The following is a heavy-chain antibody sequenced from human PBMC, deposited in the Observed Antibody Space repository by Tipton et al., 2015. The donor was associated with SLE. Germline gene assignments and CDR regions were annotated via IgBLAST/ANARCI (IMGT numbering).Heavy chain of an antibody. D-gene: IGHD4-23*01. V-gene: IGHV4-59*01. J-gene: IGHJ4*02. CDR3: ARDYGGNWGYFDY. CDR2: VYYSGTT. CDR1: GGSISTYY. Sequence: TLSLTCTVSGGSISTYYWGWIRQPPGKGLEWIGYVYYSGTTSSNPSLKSRVSMSVDTSKNQFSLKLNSVTAADTAVYYCARDYGGNWGYFDYWGQGTLVTVSS.